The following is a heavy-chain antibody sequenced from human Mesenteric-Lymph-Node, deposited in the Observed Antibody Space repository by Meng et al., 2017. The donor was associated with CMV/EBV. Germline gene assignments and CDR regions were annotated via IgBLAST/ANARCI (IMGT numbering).Heavy chain of an antibody. V-gene: IGHV3-20*04. CDR2: INWNGGST. CDR1: GFTFDDYG. CDR3: ARRYCTNGVCYTSVDY. J-gene: IGHJ4*02. D-gene: IGHD2-8*01. Sequence: GESLKISCAASGFTFDDYGMSWVRQAPGKGLEWVSGINWNGGSTGYADSVKGRFTISRDNAKNSLYLQMNSLRAEDTALYYCARRYCTNGVCYTSVDYWGQGTLVTVSS.